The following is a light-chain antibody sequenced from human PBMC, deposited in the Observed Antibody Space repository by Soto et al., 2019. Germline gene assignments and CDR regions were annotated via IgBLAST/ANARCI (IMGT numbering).Light chain of an antibody. J-gene: IGKJ2*01. CDR1: QSVSSSY. V-gene: IGKV3-20*01. Sequence: EIVLTQSPGTLSLSPGERATLSCRASQSVSSSYLAWYQQNTGQAPSLIIYATSSRARCIPDRFNGSGSGTDFMLTISRLEPDDFAVYYYQHSYNYWMYTFGQGPKLEIK. CDR2: ATS. CDR3: QHSYNYWMYT.